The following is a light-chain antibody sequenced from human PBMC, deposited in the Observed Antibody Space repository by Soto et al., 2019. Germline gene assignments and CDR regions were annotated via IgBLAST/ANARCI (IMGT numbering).Light chain of an antibody. CDR3: SSYTSSSTLI. V-gene: IGLV2-14*01. CDR2: EVT. J-gene: IGLJ2*01. CDR1: SSDIGTYNY. Sequence: QSVLTQPASVSGSPGQSITISCTGTSSDIGTYNYVSWYQQSPGKAPKLMIYEVTNRPSGVSYRFSASKSGNTASLTISGLQAEDEADYYCSSYTSSSTLILGGGTKLTVL.